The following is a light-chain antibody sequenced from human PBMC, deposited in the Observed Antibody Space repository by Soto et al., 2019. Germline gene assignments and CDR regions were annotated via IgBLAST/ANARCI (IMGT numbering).Light chain of an antibody. J-gene: IGLJ1*01. CDR3: SSYATTNRRV. V-gene: IGLV2-14*01. Sequence: QSDLTQPASVSGSPGQSITISCTGTSDNVGRFDFVSWYQQHPGKAPKLLIYEVTKRPSGVSDRFSASKSGNTASLTISGLQAEDEADYYCSSYATTNRRVFGTGTKLTVL. CDR2: EVT. CDR1: SDNVGRFDF.